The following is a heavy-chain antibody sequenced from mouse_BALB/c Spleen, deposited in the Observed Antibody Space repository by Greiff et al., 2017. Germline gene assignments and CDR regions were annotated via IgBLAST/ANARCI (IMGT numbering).Heavy chain of an antibody. CDR1: GYTFTSYN. CDR3: ARSAPFYYRYDYAMDY. Sequence: QVQLQQPGAELVKPGASVKMSCKASGYTFTSYNMHWVKQTPGQGLEWIGAIYPGNGDTSYNQKFKGKATLTADKSSSTAYMQLSSLTSEDSAVYYCARSAPFYYRYDYAMDYWGQGTSVTVSS. D-gene: IGHD2-14*01. J-gene: IGHJ4*01. CDR2: IYPGNGDT. V-gene: IGHV1-12*01.